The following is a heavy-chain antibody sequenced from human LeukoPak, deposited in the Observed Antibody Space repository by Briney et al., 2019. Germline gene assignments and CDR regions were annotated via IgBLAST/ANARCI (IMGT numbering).Heavy chain of an antibody. D-gene: IGHD3-10*01. J-gene: IGHJ4*02. CDR2: IYAGGAT. CDR3: AREGGDSMIQGVIAD. V-gene: IGHV3-53*01. Sequence: GSLRPSCSASGFTVSSNYMSWVRQAPGKGLEWVSVIYAGGATAYADSVKGRFIISRDNSKDTLYLQMNSLRAEDTALYYCAREGGDSMIQGVIADWGQGTLVTVSS. CDR1: GFTVSSNY.